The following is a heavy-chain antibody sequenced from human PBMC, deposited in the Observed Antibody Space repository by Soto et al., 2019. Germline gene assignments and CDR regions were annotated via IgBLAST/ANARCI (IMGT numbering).Heavy chain of an antibody. J-gene: IGHJ6*02. CDR2: INHSGST. CDR1: GGSFSCYY. D-gene: IGHD2-2*02. Sequence: SETLSLTCAVYGGSFSCYYWSWIRQPPGKGLEWIGEINHSGSTNYNPSLKSRVTISVDTSKNQFSLKLSSVTAADTAVYYCARAAGLHCSSTSCYTMRDAGGYYYYYYGMDVWGQGTTVTVS. V-gene: IGHV4-34*01. CDR3: ARAAGLHCSSTSCYTMRDAGGYYYYYYGMDV.